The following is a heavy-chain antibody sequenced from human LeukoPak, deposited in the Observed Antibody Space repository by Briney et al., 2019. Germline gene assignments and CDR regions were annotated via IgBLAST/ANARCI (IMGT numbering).Heavy chain of an antibody. V-gene: IGHV4-39*07. CDR1: GASINSYTYY. J-gene: IGHJ4*02. Sequence: SETLSLTCTVSGASINSYTYYWGWIRRPPGKGLDWIGSIYYSGSTYYNPSLKSRVTISLDTSKNQFSLRVNSVTAADTAVYFCARVRGSGWYFEHYWGQGTLVTVSS. CDR3: ARVRGSGWYFEHY. D-gene: IGHD6-19*01. CDR2: IYYSGST.